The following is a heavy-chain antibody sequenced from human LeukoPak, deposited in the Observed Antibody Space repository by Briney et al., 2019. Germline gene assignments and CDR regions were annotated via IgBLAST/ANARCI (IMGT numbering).Heavy chain of an antibody. CDR2: INPSGGRT. D-gene: IGHD4-17*01. Sequence: ASVKVSCKASGYTFTSYYMHWVRQAPGQGLEWMGLINPSGGRTTYAQKFQGRVTLTRDMSTSTVYMELSSLRSEDTAVYYCARAMTTVTTKWGFYYYYYMDVWGKGTAVTVSS. CDR1: GYTFTSYY. V-gene: IGHV1-46*01. CDR3: ARAMTTVTTKWGFYYYYYMDV. J-gene: IGHJ6*03.